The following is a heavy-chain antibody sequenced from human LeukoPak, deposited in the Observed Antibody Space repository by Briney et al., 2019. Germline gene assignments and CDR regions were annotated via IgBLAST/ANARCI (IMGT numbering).Heavy chain of an antibody. CDR1: SGSMNTHY. V-gene: IGHV4-59*11. Sequence: SETLSLTCSVSSGSMNTHYWSWIRQPPGKGLEWIGHVFYTGSTDYNPSLRSRVAISVDRPNNQFSLKLTSVNAADTAVYYCARQDSKVGAYTGPYYFDYWGQGILVTVSS. CDR2: VFYTGST. J-gene: IGHJ4*02. D-gene: IGHD1-26*01. CDR3: ARQDSKVGAYTGPYYFDY.